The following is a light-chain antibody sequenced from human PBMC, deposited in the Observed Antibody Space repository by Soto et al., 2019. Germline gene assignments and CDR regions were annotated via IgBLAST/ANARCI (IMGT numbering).Light chain of an antibody. J-gene: IGLJ3*02. CDR1: SSDVGGYRY. V-gene: IGLV2-8*01. CDR2: EVS. Sequence: QSALTQPPSASGSPGQSVTISCTGTSSDVGGYRYVSWYQQHPGKAPKLMIYEVSQRPSGVPDRFSGSKSGNTASLTVSGLQAEDEADYYCSSYAGSNNWGVFGGGTKLTVL. CDR3: SSYAGSNNWGV.